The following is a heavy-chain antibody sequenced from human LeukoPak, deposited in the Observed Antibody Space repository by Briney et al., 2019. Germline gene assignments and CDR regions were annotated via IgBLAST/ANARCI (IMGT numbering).Heavy chain of an antibody. CDR2: IYPDDSDT. Sequence: GESLKISCQTSGYIFTNYWIGWVRQMPGRGLEWMGIIYPDDSDTKYSPSFQGQVTISAAKPISTAYLQWSSLKASDTAMYFCARLDGVVVAATLGYWGQGTLVTVSA. D-gene: IGHD2-15*01. J-gene: IGHJ4*02. V-gene: IGHV5-51*01. CDR1: GYIFTNYW. CDR3: ARLDGVVVAATLGY.